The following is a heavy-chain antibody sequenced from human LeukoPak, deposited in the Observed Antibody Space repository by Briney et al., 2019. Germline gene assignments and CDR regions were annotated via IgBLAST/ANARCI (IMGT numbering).Heavy chain of an antibody. J-gene: IGHJ5*02. CDR1: GGSFSGYY. CDR3: ARTFGVVIVWFDP. Sequence: SETLSLTCAVYGGSFSGYYWGWIRQPPGKGLERIGEINHSGSTNYNPSLKSRVTISVDTSKNQFSLKLSSVTAADTAVYYCARTFGVVIVWFDPWGQGTLVTVSS. CDR2: INHSGST. V-gene: IGHV4-34*01. D-gene: IGHD3-3*01.